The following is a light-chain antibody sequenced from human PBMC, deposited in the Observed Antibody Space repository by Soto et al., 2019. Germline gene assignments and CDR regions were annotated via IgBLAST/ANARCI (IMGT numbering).Light chain of an antibody. V-gene: IGLV2-23*01. Sequence: QSALTQPASVSGSPGQSITISCTGTSSDVGSYNLVSWYQQHPGKAPKLMIYEGSKRPSGVSNRFSGSKSGNTASLTLSGLQAEDAADYYCCSYAGSRVFGGGTKLTVL. CDR3: CSYAGSRV. J-gene: IGLJ3*02. CDR1: SSDVGSYNL. CDR2: EGS.